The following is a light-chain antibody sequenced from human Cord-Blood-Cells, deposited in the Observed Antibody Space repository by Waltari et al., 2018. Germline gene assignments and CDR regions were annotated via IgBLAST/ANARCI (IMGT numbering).Light chain of an antibody. CDR1: SSDVGGYNY. J-gene: IGLJ2*01. V-gene: IGLV2-8*01. CDR3: SSYAGSNNYVV. CDR2: EVS. Sequence: QSALTQPPSASGSPGQSVTISCTGTSSDVGGYNYVSWYQQHPGKAPKLMIYEVSKRPSGVPERFSGSKSGNPASLTVSGLQAEDEADYCGSSYAGSNNYVVFGGGTKLTVL.